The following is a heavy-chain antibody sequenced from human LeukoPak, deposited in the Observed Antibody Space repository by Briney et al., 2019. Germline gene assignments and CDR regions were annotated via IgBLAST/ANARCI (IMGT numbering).Heavy chain of an antibody. Sequence: ASVKVSCKASGYTFTSYGISWVRQAPGQGLEWMGWISAYNGNTNYAQKLQGRVTMTTDTSTSTAYMELRSLGSDDTAVYYCARPLYSSSSMGFDYWGQGTLVTVSS. CDR1: GYTFTSYG. CDR2: ISAYNGNT. J-gene: IGHJ4*02. D-gene: IGHD6-13*01. CDR3: ARPLYSSSSMGFDY. V-gene: IGHV1-18*01.